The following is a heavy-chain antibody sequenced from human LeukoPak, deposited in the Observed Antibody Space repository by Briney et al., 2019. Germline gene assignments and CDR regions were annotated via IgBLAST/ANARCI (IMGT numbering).Heavy chain of an antibody. CDR2: IFQGGGEI. Sequence: GGSLRLSFAASGFTFSDFAMIWVRQPPGKGLEWVSSIFQGGGEIHYADSVRGRFTISRDNSRSTLFLQMNSLRAEDTAIYYCATYRQVMLPFESWGQGTLVTVSS. V-gene: IGHV3-23*01. CDR1: GFTFSDFA. D-gene: IGHD5-18*01. CDR3: ATYRQVMLPFES. J-gene: IGHJ4*02.